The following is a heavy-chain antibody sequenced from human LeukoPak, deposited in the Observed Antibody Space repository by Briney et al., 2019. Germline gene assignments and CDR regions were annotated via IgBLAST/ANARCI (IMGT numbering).Heavy chain of an antibody. Sequence: SETLSLTCAVYGGSFSGYYWSWIRQPPGKGLEWIGEINHSGSTNYNPSLKSRVTISVDTSKNQFSLKLSSVTAADTAVYYCARSIVAMVRGVRVYYYYYYMDVWGKGTTVTVSS. CDR2: INHSGST. D-gene: IGHD3-10*01. J-gene: IGHJ6*03. CDR3: ARSIVAMVRGVRVYYYYYYMDV. CDR1: GGSFSGYY. V-gene: IGHV4-34*01.